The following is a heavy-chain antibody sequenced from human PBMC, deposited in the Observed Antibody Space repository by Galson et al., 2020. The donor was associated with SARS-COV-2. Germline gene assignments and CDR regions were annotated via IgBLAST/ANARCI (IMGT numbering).Heavy chain of an antibody. Sequence: GESLKIPCAASGFTFDNYGMTWVRQVPGKGPEWVPGNNWNGDSTGHADSVKGRFTISRDNAKNSLYLQMNGLRAEDTALYHCARIGGPDYYYAYGLGVWGQGTTVTVSS. D-gene: IGHD3-16*01. CDR3: ARIGGPDYYYAYGLGV. CDR1: GFTFDNYG. V-gene: IGHV3-20*01. J-gene: IGHJ6*02. CDR2: NNWNGDST.